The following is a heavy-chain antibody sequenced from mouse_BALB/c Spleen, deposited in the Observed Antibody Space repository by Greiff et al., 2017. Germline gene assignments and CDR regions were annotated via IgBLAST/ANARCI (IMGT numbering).Heavy chain of an antibody. Sequence: EVQLVESGGGLVKPGGSLKLSCAASGFAFSSYDMSWVRQTPEKRLEWVAYISSGGGSTYYPDTVKGRFTISRDNAKNTLYLQMSSLKSEDTAMYYCARYDYDAYAMDYWGQGTSVTVSS. D-gene: IGHD2-4*01. CDR1: GFAFSSYD. V-gene: IGHV5-12-1*01. J-gene: IGHJ4*01. CDR3: ARYDYDAYAMDY. CDR2: ISSGGGST.